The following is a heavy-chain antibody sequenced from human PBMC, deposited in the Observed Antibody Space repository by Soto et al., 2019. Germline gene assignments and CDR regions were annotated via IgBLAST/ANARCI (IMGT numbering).Heavy chain of an antibody. CDR1: GFTSSSYA. V-gene: IGHV3-30-3*01. CDR3: ARSQLGVLYGMDV. CDR2: ISYDGSNK. Sequence: GGSLRLSCAASGFTSSSYAMHWVRQAPGKGLEWVAVISYDGSNKYYADSVKGRFTISRDNSKNTLYLQMNSLRAEDTAVYYCARSQLGVLYGMDVWGQGTTVTVSS. J-gene: IGHJ6*02. D-gene: IGHD7-27*01.